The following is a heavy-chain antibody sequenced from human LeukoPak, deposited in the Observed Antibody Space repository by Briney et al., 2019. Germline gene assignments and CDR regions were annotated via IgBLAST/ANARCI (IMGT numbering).Heavy chain of an antibody. J-gene: IGHJ4*02. V-gene: IGHV1-69*13. CDR1: GGTFSSYA. CDR2: IIPIFGTA. D-gene: IGHD6-13*01. CDR3: ARGGIAAAGSFDY. Sequence: SVNVSCKASGGTFSSYAISWVRQAPGRGLEWMGGIIPIFGTANYAQKFQGRVMITADESTSTAYMELSSLRSEDTAVYYCARGGIAAAGSFDYWGQGTLVTVSS.